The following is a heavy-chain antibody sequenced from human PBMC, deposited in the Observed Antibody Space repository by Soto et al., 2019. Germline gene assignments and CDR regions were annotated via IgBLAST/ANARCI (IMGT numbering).Heavy chain of an antibody. Sequence: ASVKVSCKASGYTFTSYDINWVRQATGQGFEWMGWMNPNSGNTGYAQKFQGRVTMTRDNSDNTLHLQMNSLRADDTAVYYCAKLTMIRGVRDYFDYWGQGALVTVSS. V-gene: IGHV1-8*01. D-gene: IGHD3-10*01. CDR3: AKLTMIRGVRDYFDY. J-gene: IGHJ4*02. CDR2: MNPNSGNT. CDR1: GYTFTSYD.